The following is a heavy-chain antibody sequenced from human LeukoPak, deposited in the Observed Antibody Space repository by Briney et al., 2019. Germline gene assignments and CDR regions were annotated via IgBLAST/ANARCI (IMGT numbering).Heavy chain of an antibody. V-gene: IGHV4-39*07. CDR1: GGSISSGSYY. CDR3: ARGRRWYGDYVRTYYFDY. J-gene: IGHJ4*02. D-gene: IGHD4-17*01. CDR2: INHSGST. Sequence: PSQTLSLTCTVSGGSISSGSYYWSWIRQPPGKGLEWIGEINHSGSTNYNPSLKSRVTISVDASKNQFSLKLSSVTAADTAVYYCARGRRWYGDYVRTYYFDYWGQGTLVTVSS.